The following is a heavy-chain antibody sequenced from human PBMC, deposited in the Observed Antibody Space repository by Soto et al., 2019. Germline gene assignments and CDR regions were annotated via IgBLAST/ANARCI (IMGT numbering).Heavy chain of an antibody. Sequence: QVQLQESGPGLVKPSETLSLTCTVSGGSISSYYWSWIRQPPGKGLEWIGYIYYSGSTNYNPSLKSRVTISVDTSKNQFSLKLSSVTAADTAVYYCARRGEGPWFDPWDQGTLVTVSS. CDR2: IYYSGST. V-gene: IGHV4-59*01. CDR3: ARRGEGPWFDP. CDR1: GGSISSYY. D-gene: IGHD3-3*01. J-gene: IGHJ5*02.